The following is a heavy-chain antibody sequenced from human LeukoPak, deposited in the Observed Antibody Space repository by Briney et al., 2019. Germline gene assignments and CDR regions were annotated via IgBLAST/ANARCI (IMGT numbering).Heavy chain of an antibody. CDR3: ARQGRGEMATIP. D-gene: IGHD5-24*01. CDR1: GGSISSYY. Sequence: SETLSLTCTVSGGSISSYYWSWIRQPPGKGLEWIGYIYYSGSTNYNPSLKSRVTISVDTSKNQFSLKLSSVTAADTAVYYCARQGRGEMATIPWGQGTLVTVSS. CDR2: IYYSGST. J-gene: IGHJ5*02. V-gene: IGHV4-59*08.